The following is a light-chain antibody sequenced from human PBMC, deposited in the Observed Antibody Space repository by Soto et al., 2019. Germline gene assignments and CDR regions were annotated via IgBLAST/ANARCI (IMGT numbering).Light chain of an antibody. Sequence: QSALTQPASVSGSPGQSITISCTGTSSDVGGYNYVSWYQQHPGKAPKLMIYDVSNRPSGVSNRFSGSKSGNTASLTISGLQAEDEADYYCRSYTSSSTLVFGVGTQLTVL. CDR3: RSYTSSSTLV. V-gene: IGLV2-14*01. CDR1: SSDVGGYNY. J-gene: IGLJ2*01. CDR2: DVS.